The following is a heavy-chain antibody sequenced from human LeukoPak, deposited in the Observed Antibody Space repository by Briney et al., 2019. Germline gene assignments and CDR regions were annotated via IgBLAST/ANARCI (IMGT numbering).Heavy chain of an antibody. Sequence: SETLSLTCAVYGGSFSGYYWSWIRQPPGKGLEWIGEINHSGSTNYNPSLKSRVTISVDTSKNQFSLKLSSVTAADTAVYYCARSPGYDILTGYPKNWFDPWGQGTLVTVSS. V-gene: IGHV4-34*01. CDR2: INHSGST. D-gene: IGHD3-9*01. CDR1: GGSFSGYY. J-gene: IGHJ5*02. CDR3: ARSPGYDILTGYPKNWFDP.